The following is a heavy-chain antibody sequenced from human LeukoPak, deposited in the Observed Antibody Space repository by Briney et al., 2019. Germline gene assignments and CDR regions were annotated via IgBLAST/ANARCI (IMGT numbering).Heavy chain of an antibody. V-gene: IGHV4-59*01. CDR1: GCSISSYY. D-gene: IGHD3-22*01. CDR2: IYYSGST. Sequence: SETLSLTCPVSGCSISSYYWSWIRQPPGKGLEWIGNIYYSGSTNYNPSLKSRVTISVDTSKNQFSLKLSSVTAADTAVYYCTRGSIAYYYMDVWGKGTTVTISS. J-gene: IGHJ6*03. CDR3: TRGSIAYYYMDV.